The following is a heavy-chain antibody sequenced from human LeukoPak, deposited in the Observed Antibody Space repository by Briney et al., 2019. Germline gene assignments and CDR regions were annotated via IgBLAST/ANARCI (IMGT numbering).Heavy chain of an antibody. CDR1: GGSISSYY. CDR2: IYCSGST. CDR3: GREGVRYSYGSAAFDV. Sequence: SETLSLTCTVSGGSISSYYWRWIRQPPGKGLEWIGHIYCSGSTNYNPSLKSRVTISVDTSKNHFSLKLSSVTAADAAVYYCGREGVRYSYGSAAFDVWGQGTMVTISS. V-gene: IGHV4-59*01. J-gene: IGHJ3*01. D-gene: IGHD5-18*01.